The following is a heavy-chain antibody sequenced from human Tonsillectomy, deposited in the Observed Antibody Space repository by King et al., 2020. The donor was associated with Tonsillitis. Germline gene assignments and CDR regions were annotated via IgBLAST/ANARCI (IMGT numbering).Heavy chain of an antibody. CDR3: VRGAAGFQYFQF. J-gene: IGHJ1*01. D-gene: IGHD2/OR15-2a*01. CDR2: FYPGGGP. V-gene: IGHV3-66*01. Sequence: VQLVESGGGLVQPGGSLRLSCGASGFTVSSNYMSWVRQAPGKGLEWVSVFYPGGGPSNYADSVKGRFTISRDDSKNMLYLQMNSLRAEDTAVYYCVRGAAGFQYFQFWGQGTLVTVSS. CDR1: GFTVSSNY.